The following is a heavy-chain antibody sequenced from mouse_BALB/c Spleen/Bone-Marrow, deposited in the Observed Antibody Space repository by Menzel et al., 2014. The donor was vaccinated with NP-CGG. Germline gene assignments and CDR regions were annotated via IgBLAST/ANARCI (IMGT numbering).Heavy chain of an antibody. CDR3: ARKELGLNWYFDV. J-gene: IGHJ1*01. Sequence: VQLQQSGPGLVQPSQSLSITCTVSGFSLTSYGVHWVRQSPGKGLEWLGVIWSGGSTDYNAAFISRLSISKDNSKSQVFLKMNSLQANDTATYYCARKELGLNWYFDVWGAGTTVTVSS. CDR1: GFSLTSYG. CDR2: IWSGGST. V-gene: IGHV2-2*02. D-gene: IGHD4-1*01.